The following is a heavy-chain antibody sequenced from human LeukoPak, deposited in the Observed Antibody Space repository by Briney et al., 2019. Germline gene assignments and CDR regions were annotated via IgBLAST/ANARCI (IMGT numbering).Heavy chain of an antibody. J-gene: IGHJ4*02. V-gene: IGHV1-2*02. Sequence: ASVKVSCKASGYTFTGYYMHWVRQAPGQGLEWMGWINPNSGGTNYAQKFQGRVTMTRDTSISTVYMELSRLRSDDTAVYYCARTPTPTLYSSGWYRGAFDYWGQGTLVTVSS. CDR2: INPNSGGT. CDR1: GYTFTGYY. D-gene: IGHD6-19*01. CDR3: ARTPTPTLYSSGWYRGAFDY.